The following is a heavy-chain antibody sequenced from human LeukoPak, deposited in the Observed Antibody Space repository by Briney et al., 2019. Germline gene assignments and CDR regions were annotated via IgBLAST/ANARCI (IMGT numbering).Heavy chain of an antibody. CDR1: GFTFSNSW. CDR3: ARLVGARVVD. V-gene: IGHV3-7*03. D-gene: IGHD1-26*01. CDR2: IKQDGSEK. J-gene: IGHJ4*02. Sequence: PGGSLRLSCAVSGFTFSNSWMNWVRQAPGKGLEWVADIKQDGSEKYYVDSVKGRFTISRDNAKNSLYLQMNSLRAEDTAVYYCARLVGARVVDWGQGTLVTVS.